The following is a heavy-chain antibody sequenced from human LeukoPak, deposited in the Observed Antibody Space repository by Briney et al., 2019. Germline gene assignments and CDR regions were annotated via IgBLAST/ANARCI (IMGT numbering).Heavy chain of an antibody. CDR2: MNPNSGNT. V-gene: IGHV1-8*03. CDR3: ATHSPEWRYSGYYNYYYIDV. J-gene: IGHJ6*03. CDR1: GYTFTSYD. Sequence: GASVKVSCKASGYTFTSYDINWVRQATGQGLEWMGWMNPNSGNTGYAQKFQGRVTITRNTSISTAYMELSSLRSEDTAVYYCATHSPEWRYSGYYNYYYIDVWGKGTTVTVSS. D-gene: IGHD5-12*01.